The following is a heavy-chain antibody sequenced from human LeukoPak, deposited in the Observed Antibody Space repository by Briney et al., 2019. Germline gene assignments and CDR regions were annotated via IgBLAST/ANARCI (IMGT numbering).Heavy chain of an antibody. Sequence: SETLSLTCTVSGYSISSGYHWGWIRQPPGRGLEWIGCIYHSGSTYYNPSLKSRLTISVDTSKNQFSLKLSSVTAADTAVYYCARSYYDSSGYNYYYYGMDVWGQGTTVTVSS. V-gene: IGHV4-38-2*02. CDR3: ARSYYDSSGYNYYYYGMDV. J-gene: IGHJ6*02. CDR2: IYHSGST. CDR1: GYSISSGYH. D-gene: IGHD3-22*01.